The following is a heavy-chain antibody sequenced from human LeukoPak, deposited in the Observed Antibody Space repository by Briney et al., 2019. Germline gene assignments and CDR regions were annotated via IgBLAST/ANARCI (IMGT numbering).Heavy chain of an antibody. Sequence: PGGSLRLSCAAPGFTFDDYAMYWVRQAPGKGLEWVSGISWNSGSIGYADSVKGRFTISRDNAKNSLYLQMNSLRAEDTALYYCAKADRSGSYSLIYFDYWGQGTLVTVSS. CDR3: AKADRSGSYSLIYFDY. CDR1: GFTFDDYA. V-gene: IGHV3-9*01. CDR2: ISWNSGSI. D-gene: IGHD1-26*01. J-gene: IGHJ4*02.